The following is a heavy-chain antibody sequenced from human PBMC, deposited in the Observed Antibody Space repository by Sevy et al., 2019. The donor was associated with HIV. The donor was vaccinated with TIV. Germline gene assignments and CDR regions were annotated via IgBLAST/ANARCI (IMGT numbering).Heavy chain of an antibody. CDR3: TTMGYCSSTSCLYYYYYGMDV. J-gene: IGHJ6*02. CDR1: GFTFSNAW. D-gene: IGHD2-2*01. Sequence: GGSLRLSCAASGFTFSNAWMSWVRQAPGKGLEWVGRIKSKTDGGTTDYAAPVKGGFTISRDDSKNTLYLQMNSLKTEDTAVYYCTTMGYCSSTSCLYYYYYGMDVWGQGTTVTVSS. V-gene: IGHV3-15*01. CDR2: IKSKTDGGTT.